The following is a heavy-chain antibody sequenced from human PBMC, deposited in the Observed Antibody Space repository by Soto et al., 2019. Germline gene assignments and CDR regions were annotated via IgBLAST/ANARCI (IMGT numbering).Heavy chain of an antibody. J-gene: IGHJ4*02. CDR3: AKAGLAGGVNVGYDLPEYYFDY. CDR1: GFTFSSYG. Sequence: GGSLRLSCAASGFTFSSYGMHWVRQAPGKGLEWVAVISYDGSNKYYADSVKGRFTISRDNSKNTLYLQMNSLRAEDTAVYYCAKAGLAGGVNVGYDLPEYYFDYWGQGTLVTVSS. V-gene: IGHV3-30*18. D-gene: IGHD5-12*01. CDR2: ISYDGSNK.